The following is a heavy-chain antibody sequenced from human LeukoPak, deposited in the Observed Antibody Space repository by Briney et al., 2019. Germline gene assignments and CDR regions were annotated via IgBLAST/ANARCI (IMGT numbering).Heavy chain of an antibody. CDR2: INPSGGST. J-gene: IGHJ4*02. CDR1: GYTFTSYA. Sequence: ASVKVSCKASGYTFTSYATNWARQAPGQGLEWMGIINPSGGSTSYAQKFQGRVTMTRDTSTSTVYMELSSLRSEDTAVYYCAREGVELDYWGQGTLVTVSS. V-gene: IGHV1-46*01. D-gene: IGHD1-7*01. CDR3: AREGVELDY.